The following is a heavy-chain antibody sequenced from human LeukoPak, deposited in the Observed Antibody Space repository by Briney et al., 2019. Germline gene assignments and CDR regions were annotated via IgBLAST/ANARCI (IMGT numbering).Heavy chain of an antibody. Sequence: SETLSLTCAVYGGSFSGYYWSWIRQPPGKGLEWIGEINHSGSTNYNPSLKSRVTIPVDTSKNQFSLKLSSVTAADTAVYYCARGPSSSDYYYYMDVWGKGTTVTVSS. D-gene: IGHD6-6*01. CDR2: INHSGST. CDR1: GGSFSGYY. V-gene: IGHV4-34*01. J-gene: IGHJ6*03. CDR3: ARGPSSSDYYYYMDV.